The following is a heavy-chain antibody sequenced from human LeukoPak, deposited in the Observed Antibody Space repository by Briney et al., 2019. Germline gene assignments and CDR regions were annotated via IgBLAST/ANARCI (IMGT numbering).Heavy chain of an antibody. CDR1: GGTFSSYA. J-gene: IGHJ3*02. CDR2: IIPIFGTA. CDR3: ARARGSGSYYAAFDI. V-gene: IGHV1-69*01. D-gene: IGHD3-10*01. Sequence: ASVKVSCKASGGTFSSYAISWVRQAPGQGLEWMGGIIPIFGTANYAQKFQGGVTITADESTSTAYMELSSLRSEDTAVYYCARARGSGSYYAAFDIWGQGTMVTVSS.